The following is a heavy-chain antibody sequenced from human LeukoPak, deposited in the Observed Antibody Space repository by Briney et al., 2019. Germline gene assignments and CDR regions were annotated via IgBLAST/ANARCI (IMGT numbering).Heavy chain of an antibody. CDR2: ISWDGGST. D-gene: IGHD4-23*01. CDR3: AKDLGNSGNY. V-gene: IGHV3-43D*03. Sequence: GGSLRLSCAASGFTFDDYAMHWVRQALGKGLEWVSLISWDGGSTYYADSVKGRFTISRDNSKNSLYLQMNSLRAEDTALYYCAKDLGNSGNYWGQGTLVTVSS. CDR1: GFTFDDYA. J-gene: IGHJ4*02.